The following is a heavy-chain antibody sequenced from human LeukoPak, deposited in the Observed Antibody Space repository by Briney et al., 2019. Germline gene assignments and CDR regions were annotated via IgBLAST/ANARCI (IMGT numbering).Heavy chain of an antibody. CDR1: GFTFSSDG. V-gene: IGHV3-23*01. J-gene: IGHJ4*02. CDR2: ISGSGGST. CDR3: AKMSPSMVRGVIITGPDY. D-gene: IGHD3-10*01. Sequence: GGSLRLSCAASGFTFSSDGMSWVRQAPGKGLEWVSAISGSGGSTYYADSVKGRFTISRDNSKNTRYLQMNSLRAEDTAVYYCAKMSPSMVRGVIITGPDYWGQGTLVTVSS.